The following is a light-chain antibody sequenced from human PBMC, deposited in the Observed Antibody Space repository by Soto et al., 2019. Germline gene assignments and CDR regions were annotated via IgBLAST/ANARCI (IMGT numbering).Light chain of an antibody. V-gene: IGKV1-5*03. J-gene: IGKJ2*01. Sequence: DIQVTQSPSTLSASVGDRVTITCRASQSIYTWLAWYQQKPGKAPNLLIYKASTLQSGVPSRFSGSGSGTEFTLTISSVRPDDSATYYCHRYNSSPYTFGRGTKLEIK. CDR3: HRYNSSPYT. CDR1: QSIYTW. CDR2: KAS.